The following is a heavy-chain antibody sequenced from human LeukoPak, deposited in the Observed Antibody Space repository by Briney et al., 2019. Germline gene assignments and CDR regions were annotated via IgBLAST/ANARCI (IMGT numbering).Heavy chain of an antibody. J-gene: IGHJ4*02. D-gene: IGHD3-3*01. CDR2: INHSGST. V-gene: IGHV4-34*01. Sequence: DPSETLSLTCAVYGGSFSGYYWSWIRQPPGKGLEWIGEINHSGSTNYNPSLKSRVTISVDTSKNQFSLKLSSVTAADTAVYYCARTRVTPNYYDFWSGYYGRLGYFDYWGQGTLVTVSS. CDR3: ARTRVTPNYYDFWSGYYGRLGYFDY. CDR1: GGSFSGYY.